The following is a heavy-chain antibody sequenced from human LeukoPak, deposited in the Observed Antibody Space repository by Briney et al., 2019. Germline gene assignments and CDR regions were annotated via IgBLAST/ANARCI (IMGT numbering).Heavy chain of an antibody. Sequence: SXXXXXXXYXXRGRQAPGXGVXXVSVIYSGGSRYYTDAVKGXGTISRDNXXNTRYLIMKSMRTEETAGDYCSXXXXYLSAFDIWGQGTMVTVSS. CDR1: XXXXXXXY. V-gene: IGHV3-53*01. J-gene: IGHJ3*02. CDR2: IYSGGSR. CDR3: SXXXXYLSAFDI.